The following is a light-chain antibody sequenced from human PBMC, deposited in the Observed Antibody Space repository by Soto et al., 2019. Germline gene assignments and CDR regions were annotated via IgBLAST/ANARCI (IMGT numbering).Light chain of an antibody. J-gene: IGKJ2*01. CDR1: QSISSW. CDR2: KAS. V-gene: IGKV1-5*03. CDR3: QQYNSIRST. Sequence: DIQMTQSPSTLSASVGDRVTITCRASQSISSWLAWYQQKPGKAPKLLIYKASSLESGVPSRVSGSGSGTEFTLTISSLQPDDFATYYCQQYNSIRSTFGQGTKLEIK.